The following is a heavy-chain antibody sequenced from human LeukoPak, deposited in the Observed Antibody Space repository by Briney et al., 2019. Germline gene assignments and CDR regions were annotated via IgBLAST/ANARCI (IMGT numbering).Heavy chain of an antibody. CDR1: GYTFTGYY. J-gene: IGHJ4*02. D-gene: IGHD4-17*01. Sequence: ASVKVSCKASGYTFTGYYRHWVRQAPGQGLEWMGWINPNSGGTNYAQKFQGRVTMTRDTSISTAYMELSRLRSDDTAVYYCAESSTTVTTLDYWGPGNPGHRLL. V-gene: IGHV1-2*02. CDR2: INPNSGGT. CDR3: AESSTTVTTLDY.